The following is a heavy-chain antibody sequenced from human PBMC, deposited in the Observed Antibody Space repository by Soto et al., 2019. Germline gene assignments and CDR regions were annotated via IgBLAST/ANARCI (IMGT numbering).Heavy chain of an antibody. D-gene: IGHD6-6*01. Sequence: PGGTRRLSCAASGFTFSSYAMHWVRQAPGKGLEWVAVISYDGSNKYYADSVKGRFTISRDNSKNTLYLQMNSLRAEDTAVYYCARHHYESIAARDYYYGMGVWGQGTTVTVSS. CDR1: GFTFSSYA. CDR3: ARHHYESIAARDYYYGMGV. V-gene: IGHV3-30-3*01. J-gene: IGHJ6*02. CDR2: ISYDGSNK.